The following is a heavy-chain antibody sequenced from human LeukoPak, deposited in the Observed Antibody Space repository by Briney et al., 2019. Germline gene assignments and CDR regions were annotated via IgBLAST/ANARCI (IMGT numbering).Heavy chain of an antibody. CDR2: IGSDYDR. J-gene: IGHJ4*02. D-gene: IGHD5-12*01. Sequence: PGGSLRLSCTASGFAFGSYAMAWVRQAPGKGLEGVAAIGSDYDRVHEDSVRGRFTISRDDSKSTPYLQMDNLRPEDTAVYFCAKSAGVATIYFDCWGQGALVTVSS. CDR1: GFAFGSYA. V-gene: IGHV3-23*01. CDR3: AKSAGVATIYFDC.